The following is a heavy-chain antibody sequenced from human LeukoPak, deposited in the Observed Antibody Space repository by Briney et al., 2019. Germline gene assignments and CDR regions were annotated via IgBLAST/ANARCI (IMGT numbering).Heavy chain of an antibody. CDR2: IYYSGST. J-gene: IGHJ6*03. CDR3: AREGYDILTGYFYYMDV. D-gene: IGHD3-9*01. CDR1: GGSISSYY. V-gene: IGHV4-59*01. Sequence: SETLSLTCTVSGGSISSYYWSWIRQPPGKGLEWIGYIYYSGSTNYNPSLKSRVTISADTSKNQFSLKLSSVTAADTAVYYCAREGYDILTGYFYYMDVWGKGTTVTISS.